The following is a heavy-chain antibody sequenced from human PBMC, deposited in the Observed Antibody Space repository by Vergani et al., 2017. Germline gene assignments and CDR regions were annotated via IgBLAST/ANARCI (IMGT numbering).Heavy chain of an antibody. Sequence: QVQLVQSGAEVKKPGSSVKVSCKASGGTFSSYAISWVRQAPGQGLEWMGRIIPILGIANYAQKFQGRVTITADKSTSTAYMELSSLRSEDTAVYYCARGGGSSSGSYYYYGMDVWGQGTTVTVSS. CDR2: IIPILGIA. D-gene: IGHD6-6*01. V-gene: IGHV1-69*09. J-gene: IGHJ6*02. CDR1: GGTFSSYA. CDR3: ARGGGSSSGSYYYYGMDV.